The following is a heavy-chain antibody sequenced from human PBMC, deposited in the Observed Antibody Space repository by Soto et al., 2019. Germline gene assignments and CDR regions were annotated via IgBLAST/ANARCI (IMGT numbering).Heavy chain of an antibody. CDR1: GYTFTSYG. CDR2: ISAYNGNT. CDR3: AREVVPAAMRYYYYYYMDV. J-gene: IGHJ6*03. Sequence: QVQLVQSGAEVKKPGASVKVSCKASGYTFTSYGISWVRQAPGQGLEWMGWISAYNGNTNYAQKLQGRVTMTTDTSTSTAYMELRGLRSDDTAVYYCAREVVPAAMRYYYYYYMDVWGKGTTVTVSS. V-gene: IGHV1-18*01. D-gene: IGHD2-2*01.